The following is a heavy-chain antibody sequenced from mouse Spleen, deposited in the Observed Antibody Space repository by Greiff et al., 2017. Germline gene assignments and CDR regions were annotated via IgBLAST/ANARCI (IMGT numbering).Heavy chain of an antibody. CDR3: ARADYYGSSDYYAMDY. Sequence: QVQLQQPGAELVKPGASVKLSCKASGYTFTSYWMHWVTQRPGQGLEWIGMIHPNSGSTNYNEKFKSKATLTVDKSSSTAYMQLSSLTSEDSAVYYCARADYYGSSDYYAMDYWGQGTSVTVSS. V-gene: IGHV1-64*01. D-gene: IGHD1-1*01. CDR2: IHPNSGST. J-gene: IGHJ4*01. CDR1: GYTFTSYW.